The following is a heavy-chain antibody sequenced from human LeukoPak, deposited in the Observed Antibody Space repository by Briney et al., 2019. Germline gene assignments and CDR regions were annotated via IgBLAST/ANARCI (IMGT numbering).Heavy chain of an antibody. D-gene: IGHD3-22*01. Sequence: SETLSLTYAVYGGSFSGYYWSWIRQPPGKGLEWIGEINHSGSTNYNPSLKSRVTISVDTSKNQFSLKLSSVTAADTAVYYCARGVYHDSSGYYETPFDYWGQGTLVTVSS. CDR3: ARGVYHDSSGYYETPFDY. CDR2: INHSGST. J-gene: IGHJ4*02. V-gene: IGHV4-34*01. CDR1: GGSFSGYY.